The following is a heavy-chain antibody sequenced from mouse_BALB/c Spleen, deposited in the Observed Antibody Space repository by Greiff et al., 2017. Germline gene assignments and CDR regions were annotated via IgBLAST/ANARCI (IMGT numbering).Heavy chain of an antibody. J-gene: IGHJ3*01. CDR2: ISYSGST. CDR1: GYSITSDYA. V-gene: IGHV3-2*02. Sequence: EVQLQESGPGLVKPSQSLSLTCTVTGYSITSDYAWNWIRQFPGNKLEWMGYISYSGSTSYNPSLKSRISITRDTSKNQFFLQLNSVTTEDTATYYCARQTWFAYWGQGTLVTVSP. CDR3: ARQTWFAY.